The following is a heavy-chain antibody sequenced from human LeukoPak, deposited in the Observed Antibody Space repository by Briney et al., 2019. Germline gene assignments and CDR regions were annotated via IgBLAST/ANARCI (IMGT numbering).Heavy chain of an antibody. CDR3: ARDSMRGFDP. CDR1: GGSISSYY. J-gene: IGHJ5*02. CDR2: IYTSGST. V-gene: IGHV4-4*07. Sequence: SETLSLTCTVSGGSISSYYWSWVRQPAGKGLEWIGRIYTSGSTNYNPSLTTPLTMSLDTSKNQFSLKLSSVPAADTAVYYSARDSMRGFDPWGQGTLVTVSS.